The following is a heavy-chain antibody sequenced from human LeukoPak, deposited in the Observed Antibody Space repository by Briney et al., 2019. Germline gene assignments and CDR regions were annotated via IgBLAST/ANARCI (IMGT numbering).Heavy chain of an antibody. CDR2: SKNDGSST. V-gene: IGHV3-74*01. D-gene: IGHD3-16*01. J-gene: IGHJ3*02. Sequence: GGSLRLSCAVSGFTTSGDWMHWVRQAPGKGLVWVSRSKNDGSSTSYADSVKGRFTISRDNAKNTLYLQMSSLRAEDTAVYYCARELPRIGGQTDASDIWGQGTMVTVS. CDR3: ARELPRIGGQTDASDI. CDR1: GFTTSGDW.